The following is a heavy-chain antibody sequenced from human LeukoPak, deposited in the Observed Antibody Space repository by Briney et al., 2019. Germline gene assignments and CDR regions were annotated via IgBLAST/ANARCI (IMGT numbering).Heavy chain of an antibody. Sequence: ASVKVSCKASGYTFTSYGVSWVRQAPGQGLEWMGWISAYNGNTNYAQKLQGRVTMATDTSTSTAYMELRSLRSDDTAVYYCATTTAFDYFGYWGQGTLVTVSS. J-gene: IGHJ4*02. V-gene: IGHV1-18*01. D-gene: IGHD1-26*01. CDR1: GYTFTSYG. CDR2: ISAYNGNT. CDR3: ATTTAFDYFGY.